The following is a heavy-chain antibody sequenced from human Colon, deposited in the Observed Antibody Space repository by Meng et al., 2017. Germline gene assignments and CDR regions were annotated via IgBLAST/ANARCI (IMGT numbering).Heavy chain of an antibody. J-gene: IGHJ4*02. V-gene: IGHV6-1*01. CDR3: ASTENHF. D-gene: IGHD1-26*01. CDR1: GDSFSSKSAA. CDR2: TYYRSKWYN. Sequence: QVHLQQSGPGLVKPSQTLSLTCAISGDSFSSKSAAWSWIRQSPSRGLEWLGRTYYRSKWYNDYAVSVKSRISINPDTSKNQFSLRLNSVTPEDTAVYYCASTENHFWGQGTLVTVSS.